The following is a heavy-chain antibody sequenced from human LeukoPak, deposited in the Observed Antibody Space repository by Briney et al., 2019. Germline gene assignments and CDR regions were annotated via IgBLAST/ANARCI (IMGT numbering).Heavy chain of an antibody. J-gene: IGHJ6*02. V-gene: IGHV3-23*01. D-gene: IGHD2-2*01. CDR2: ISGSGDST. CDR3: ARDIADIVVVPAAATKYYYYGMDV. CDR1: GFTFSTYA. Sequence: PGGSLRLSCAASGFTFSTYAVNWVRQAPGKGLEWVSTISGSGDSTYYADSVKGRFTISRDNSKDTLYLQMSSVRVDDTAVYYCARDIADIVVVPAAATKYYYYGMDVWGQGTTVTVSS.